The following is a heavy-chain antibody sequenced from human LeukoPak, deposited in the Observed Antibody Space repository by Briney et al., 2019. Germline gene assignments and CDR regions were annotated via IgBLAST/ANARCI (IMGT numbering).Heavy chain of an antibody. CDR2: ISSSSSTI. D-gene: IGHD3-22*01. CDR3: ARDRYYDSGIGFDY. CDR1: GFTFSSYS. V-gene: IGHV3-48*02. Sequence: PGGSLRLSCAASGFTFSSYSINWVRQAPGKGLEWVSCISSSSSTIYYADSVKGRFTISRDNAKNSLYLQMNSLRDEDTAVYYCARDRYYDSGIGFDYWGQGTLVTVSS. J-gene: IGHJ4*02.